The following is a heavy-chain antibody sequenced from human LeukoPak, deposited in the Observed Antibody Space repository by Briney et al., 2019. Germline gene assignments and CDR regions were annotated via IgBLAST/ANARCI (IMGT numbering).Heavy chain of an antibody. CDR1: SGSISRYY. V-gene: IGHV4-4*07. CDR2: IYSSGHT. Sequence: SETLSLTCTVSSGSISRYYWSWIRQSAGKGLEWIARIYSSGHTNYNPSLKSRVTISLDMSKNQFSLTMRSVTAADTAMYFCARDDSADVNAFDIGYQGTMVTVSS. CDR3: ARDDSADVNAFDI. D-gene: IGHD4-17*01. J-gene: IGHJ3*02.